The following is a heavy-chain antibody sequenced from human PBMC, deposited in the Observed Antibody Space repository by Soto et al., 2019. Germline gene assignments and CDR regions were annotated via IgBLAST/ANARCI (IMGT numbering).Heavy chain of an antibody. CDR3: AKGDNLGPKTGYAFDP. CDR1: GDSVSSKTAS. V-gene: IGHV6-1*01. J-gene: IGHJ5*02. D-gene: IGHD5-12*01. Sequence: SQTLSLTCAISGDSVSSKTASWNWIRQSPSRGLEWLGRKYFRSKWYNDYAVSVKSGIIINPDTSNNQFSLQLNSVTPEDTAVYFCAKGDNLGPKTGYAFDPWGQGIMVTVSS. CDR2: KYFRSKWYN.